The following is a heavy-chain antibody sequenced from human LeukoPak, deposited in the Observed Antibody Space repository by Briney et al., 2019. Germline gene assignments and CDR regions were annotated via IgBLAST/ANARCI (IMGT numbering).Heavy chain of an antibody. D-gene: IGHD6-6*01. CDR1: GFTFSSYE. V-gene: IGHV3-48*03. CDR2: ISSSGSTI. J-gene: IGHJ6*03. CDR3: ARDRYSSSPYYYYYYMDV. Sequence: GGSLRLSCAASGFTFSSYEMNWVRQAPGKGLEWVSYISSSGSTIYYADSAKGRFTISRDNAKNSLYLQMNSLRAEDTAVYYCARDRYSSSPYYYYYYMDVWGKGTTVTVSS.